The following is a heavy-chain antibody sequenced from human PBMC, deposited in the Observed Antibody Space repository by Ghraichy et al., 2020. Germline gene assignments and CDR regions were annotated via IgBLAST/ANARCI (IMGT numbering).Heavy chain of an antibody. Sequence: SGPTLLKPTQTLTLTCTFSGFSLSSSGVCITWIRQAPGKALEWLALIDWDGDTLYNPSLKSRVTISEDTSKNQVVLTMTNMDPVDTATYYCARIFAGSYFDYWGQGSLVTVSS. CDR1: GFSLSSSGVC. J-gene: IGHJ4*02. CDR2: IDWDGDT. V-gene: IGHV2-70*01. CDR3: ARIFAGSYFDY.